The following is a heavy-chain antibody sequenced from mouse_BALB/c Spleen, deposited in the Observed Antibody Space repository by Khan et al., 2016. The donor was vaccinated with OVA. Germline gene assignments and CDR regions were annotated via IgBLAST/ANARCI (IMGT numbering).Heavy chain of an antibody. CDR2: INPSNGYT. CDR3: VRDGAYHRNDGWFAY. V-gene: IGHV1-4*01. CDR1: GYTFTSYT. D-gene: IGHD2-14*01. Sequence: QVRLQQSGAELARPGASVKMSCTASGYTFTSYTIHWIKQRPGQGLEWIGYINPSNGYTNYNQKFKDKATLTTDKSSTTAYLQLSSLTSDDSAVYNCVRDGAYHRNDGWFAYWGQGTLVTVSA. J-gene: IGHJ3*01.